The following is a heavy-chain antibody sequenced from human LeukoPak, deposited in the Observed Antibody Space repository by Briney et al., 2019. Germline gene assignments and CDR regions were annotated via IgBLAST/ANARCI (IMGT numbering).Heavy chain of an antibody. Sequence: QPGGSLRLSCAASGFTFSSYEMNWVRQAPGKGLEWVSYISSSGSTIYYADSVKGRFTISRDNAKNSLYLQMNSLRAEDTTVYYCARDLSSGWYLSSASYYFDYWGQGTLVTVSP. CDR1: GFTFSSYE. CDR3: ARDLSSGWYLSSASYYFDY. J-gene: IGHJ4*02. D-gene: IGHD6-19*01. V-gene: IGHV3-48*03. CDR2: ISSSGSTI.